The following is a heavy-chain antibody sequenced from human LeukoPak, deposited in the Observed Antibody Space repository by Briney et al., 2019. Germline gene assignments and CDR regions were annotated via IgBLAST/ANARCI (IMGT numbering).Heavy chain of an antibody. Sequence: SETLSLTCSVSGFSITTGYYWAWIRQPPGKGLEWIGTIFRIGSTYYNPSLKSRVTISVDTSRNQFSLKLSSVTAADTAAFYCARVSAGNIAIGYWGQGTLVTVSS. CDR3: ARVSAGNIAIGY. D-gene: IGHD5-18*01. CDR2: IFRIGST. V-gene: IGHV4-38-2*02. J-gene: IGHJ4*02. CDR1: GFSITTGYY.